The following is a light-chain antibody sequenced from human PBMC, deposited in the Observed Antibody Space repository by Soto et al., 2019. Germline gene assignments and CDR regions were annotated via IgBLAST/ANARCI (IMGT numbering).Light chain of an antibody. Sequence: DIQTAQSPSALSRPLLQSCTITCRPRHTIRTWFAWYQQKPGKAPKLLIRKASTLESWVPSRFSGSGSATEFTLTLRSLQPDDFASYSCKQYNSFWTFGKGTKGDIK. J-gene: IGKJ1*01. CDR3: KQYNSFWT. CDR1: HTIRTW. CDR2: KAS. V-gene: IGKV1-5*03.